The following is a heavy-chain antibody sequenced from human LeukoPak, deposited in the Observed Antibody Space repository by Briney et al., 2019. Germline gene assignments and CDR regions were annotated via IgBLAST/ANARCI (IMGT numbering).Heavy chain of an antibody. V-gene: IGHV3-21*01. D-gene: IGHD3-22*01. CDR2: ISSTGSYI. J-gene: IGHJ3*02. CDR3: LYDSSRETDI. CDR1: GFIISRYS. Sequence: PWGSLRLSCAASGFIISRYSMNWVRQAPGKGLEWVSFISSTGSYIYYADPVKGRFTISRDNAKNSLYLQMNSLRAEYTAVYYCLYDSSRETDIWGQGTMVTVSS.